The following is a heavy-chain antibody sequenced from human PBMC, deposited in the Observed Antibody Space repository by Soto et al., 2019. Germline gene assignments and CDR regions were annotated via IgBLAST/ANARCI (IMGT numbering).Heavy chain of an antibody. Sequence: GGSLRLSCAASGFTFSSYAMSWDRQAPGKGLEWVSAISGSGGSTYYADSVKGRFTISRDNSKNTLYLQMNSLRAEDTAVYYCAKDILTRIAAAGTSWFDPWGQGTLVTVSS. CDR2: ISGSGGST. CDR3: AKDILTRIAAAGTSWFDP. D-gene: IGHD6-13*01. V-gene: IGHV3-23*01. CDR1: GFTFSSYA. J-gene: IGHJ5*02.